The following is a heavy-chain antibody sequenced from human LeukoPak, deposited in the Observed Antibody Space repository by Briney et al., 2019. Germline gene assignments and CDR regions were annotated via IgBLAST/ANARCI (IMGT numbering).Heavy chain of an antibody. CDR1: GGSISSVSYS. D-gene: IGHD4-23*01. J-gene: IGHJ4*02. CDR2: IYTSGST. V-gene: IGHV4-61*02. CDR3: ARLGRWFDY. Sequence: SSETLSLTCTVSGGSISSVSYSWSWIRQPAGKGLEWIGRIYTSGSTNYNPSLKSRVTISVDTSKNQFSLKLSSVTAADTAVYYCARLGRWFDYWGQGTLVTVSS.